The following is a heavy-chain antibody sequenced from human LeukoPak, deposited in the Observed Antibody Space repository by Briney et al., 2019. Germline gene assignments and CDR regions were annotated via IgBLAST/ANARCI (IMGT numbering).Heavy chain of an antibody. D-gene: IGHD4-23*01. V-gene: IGHV3-21*01. CDR2: ISSSSTYI. CDR1: GFTFSSYN. J-gene: IGHJ4*02. CDR3: AKDIYAGSWPNDY. Sequence: GGSLRLSCTASGFTFSSYNMNWVRQAPGKGLEWVSSISSSSTYIYYADSLKGRFTISRDNAKNSLYLQMLSLRAEDTAVYYCAKDIYAGSWPNDYWGQGTLVTVSS.